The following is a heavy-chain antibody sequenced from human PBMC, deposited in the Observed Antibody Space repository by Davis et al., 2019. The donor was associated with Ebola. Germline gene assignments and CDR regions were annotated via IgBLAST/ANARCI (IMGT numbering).Heavy chain of an antibody. CDR3: TYSGYGGIDY. J-gene: IGHJ4*02. D-gene: IGHD5-12*01. V-gene: IGHV3-73*01. CDR2: TRSKANSYAT. CDR1: GFTFSGSA. Sequence: PGGSLRLSCAASGFTFSGSAMHWVRQASGKGLEWVGRTRSKANSYATAYAASVKGRFTISRDDSKNTAYLQMNSLKTEDTAVYYCTYSGYGGIDYWGQGTLVTVSS.